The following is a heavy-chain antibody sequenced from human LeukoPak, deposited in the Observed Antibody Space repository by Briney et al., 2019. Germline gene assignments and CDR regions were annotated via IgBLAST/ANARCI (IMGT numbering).Heavy chain of an antibody. CDR3: AKDPRGYCSGGSCYSGFDP. V-gene: IGHV3-23*01. J-gene: IGHJ5*02. D-gene: IGHD2-15*01. CDR1: GFTFSSYA. CDR2: ISGSGGST. Sequence: LPGGSLRLSCAASGFTFSSYAMSWVRQAPGKGLEWVSAISGSGGSTYYADSVKGRFTISRDNSKNTLYLQMNSLRAEDTAVYYCAKDPRGYCSGGSCYSGFDPWGQGTLVTVSS.